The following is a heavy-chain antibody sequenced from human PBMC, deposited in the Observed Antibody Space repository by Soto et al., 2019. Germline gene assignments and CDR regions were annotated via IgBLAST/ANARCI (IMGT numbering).Heavy chain of an antibody. Sequence: GGSLSLSCAASGFAFSSHPMSWVRQAPEKGLEWVAGISDSGSLTYNADSVRGRFTISRDNSKSTLYLQMNSLRAEDTAVYYCARRTFGSSRSFDIWGQETMVTVSS. J-gene: IGHJ3*02. V-gene: IGHV3-23*01. CDR1: GFAFSSHP. D-gene: IGHD6-6*01. CDR2: ISDSGSLT. CDR3: ARRTFGSSRSFDI.